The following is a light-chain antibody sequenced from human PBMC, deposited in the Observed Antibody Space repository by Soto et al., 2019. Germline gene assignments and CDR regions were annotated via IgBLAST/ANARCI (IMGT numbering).Light chain of an antibody. J-gene: IGKJ3*01. V-gene: IGKV3-15*01. CDR3: QEYNKWPPT. Sequence: EIVMTQSPATLSVSPGERAPLSCRASQSVSSNLAWYQQRPGQAPRLLIYAGSTRATGIPARFSGSGSGTEFTLTISSLQSEDFAVYYCQEYNKWPPTFGPGTKVDIK. CDR1: QSVSSN. CDR2: AGS.